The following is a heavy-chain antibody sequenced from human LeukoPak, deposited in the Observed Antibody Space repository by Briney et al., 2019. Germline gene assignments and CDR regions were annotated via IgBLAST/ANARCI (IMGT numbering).Heavy chain of an antibody. D-gene: IGHD3-22*01. Sequence: GASVKVSCKASGYTFTGYYMHWVRQAPGQGLEWMGWINPNSGGTNYAQKFQGRVTMTRDTSISTAYVELSRLRSDDTAVYYCACSSDYYDSSGYYLGNYWGQGTLVTVSS. J-gene: IGHJ4*02. CDR3: ACSSDYYDSSGYYLGNY. V-gene: IGHV1-2*02. CDR2: INPNSGGT. CDR1: GYTFTGYY.